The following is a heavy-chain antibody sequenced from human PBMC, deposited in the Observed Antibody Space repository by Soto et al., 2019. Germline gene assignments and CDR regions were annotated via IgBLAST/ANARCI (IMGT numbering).Heavy chain of an antibody. D-gene: IGHD2-15*01. CDR3: ARVGKGGNPYYGMDV. CDR2: IYYSGST. CDR1: GGSISSYY. V-gene: IGHV4-59*08. J-gene: IGHJ6*02. Sequence: SETLSLTCTVSGGSISSYYWSWTRQPPGKGLEWIGYIYYSGSTNYNPSLKSRVTISVDTSKNQFSLKLSSVTAADTAVYYCARVGKGGNPYYGMDVWGQGTTVTVSS.